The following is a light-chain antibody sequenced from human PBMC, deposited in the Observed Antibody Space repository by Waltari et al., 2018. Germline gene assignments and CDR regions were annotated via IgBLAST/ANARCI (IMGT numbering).Light chain of an antibody. V-gene: IGLV2-18*02. Sequence: QSALTQPPSVSGSPGQSVTISCTGTSSDVGNDNRVSWYQQPPGTAPKVVIYEVNNRPSGVPERFSGPKSGNTADLTISVLRAEDEADYYCSSYTSSTTFVFGGGTKLAIL. CDR1: SSDVGNDNR. CDR3: SSYTSSTTFV. CDR2: EVN. J-gene: IGLJ2*01.